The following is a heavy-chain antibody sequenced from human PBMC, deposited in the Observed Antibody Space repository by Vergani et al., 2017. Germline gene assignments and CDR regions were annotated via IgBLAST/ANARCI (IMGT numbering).Heavy chain of an antibody. D-gene: IGHD4-17*01. Sequence: QVQLQESGPGLVKPSQTLSLTCTVSGGSISSGSYYWSWIRQPAGNGLEWIGRIYTSGGTNYNPSLKSRVTISVDTSKNQFSLKLSSVTAADTAVYYCARATVDAFDIWGQGTMVTVSS. V-gene: IGHV4-61*02. CDR3: ARATVDAFDI. CDR1: GGSISSGSYY. J-gene: IGHJ3*02. CDR2: IYTSGGT.